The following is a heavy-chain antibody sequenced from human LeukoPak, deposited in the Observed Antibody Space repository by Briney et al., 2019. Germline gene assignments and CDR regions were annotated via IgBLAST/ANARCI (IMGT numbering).Heavy chain of an antibody. V-gene: IGHV4-30-2*01. J-gene: IGHJ3*02. D-gene: IGHD1-26*01. Sequence: KASETLSLTCAVSGGSISSGGYSWSWIRQPPGKGLEWIGYIYHSGSTYYNPSLKSRVTISVDRSKNQFSLKLSSVTAADTAVYYCARDVAGANNAFDIWGQGTMVTVSS. CDR3: ARDVAGANNAFDI. CDR1: GGSISSGGYS. CDR2: IYHSGST.